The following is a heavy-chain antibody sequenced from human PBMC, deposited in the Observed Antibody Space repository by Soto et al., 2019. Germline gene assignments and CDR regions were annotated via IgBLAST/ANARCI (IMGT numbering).Heavy chain of an antibody. Sequence: PGGSLRLSCAASAFTLRNYAMSCVRQAPGKGLEWVSAIGDSGATTYYADSVKGRFTISRDNSKNTLYLQMNNLRAEDTAFYYCAKDRSSTSCYGLDDWGPGALVTVSS. V-gene: IGHV3-23*01. CDR2: IGDSGATT. J-gene: IGHJ4*02. D-gene: IGHD2-2*01. CDR3: AKDRSSTSCYGLDD. CDR1: AFTLRNYA.